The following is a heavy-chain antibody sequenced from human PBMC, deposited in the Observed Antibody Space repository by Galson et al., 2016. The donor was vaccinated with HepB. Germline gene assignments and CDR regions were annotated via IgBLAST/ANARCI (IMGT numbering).Heavy chain of an antibody. J-gene: IGHJ5*02. CDR3: ARHGHSGWYGWFAP. Sequence: LSLTCTVSGGSIGDSSKYWTWIRQPPGRGLEWTASMSASGRPDYNPSLRSRVTMSVDTSKNQFSLKLTSATVADTAVYYCARHGHSGWYGWFAPWGHGTLVTVST. D-gene: IGHD6-19*01. CDR2: MSASGRP. CDR1: GGSIGDSSKY. V-gene: IGHV4-39*01.